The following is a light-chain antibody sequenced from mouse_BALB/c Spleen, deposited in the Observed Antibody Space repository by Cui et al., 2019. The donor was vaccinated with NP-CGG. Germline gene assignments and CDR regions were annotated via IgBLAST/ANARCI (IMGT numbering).Light chain of an antibody. CDR1: TGAVTTSNY. V-gene: IGLV1*01. CDR2: GTN. CDR3: ALWSSNHWV. Sequence: QAVVTQESALTTSPGETVTLTCRSSTGAVTTSNYANWVQEKHDHLFTGLIGGTNNRAPGVPARFSGSLIGDKAALTITGAQTEDEAIYFCALWSSNHWVFGGGTKLTVL. J-gene: IGLJ1*01.